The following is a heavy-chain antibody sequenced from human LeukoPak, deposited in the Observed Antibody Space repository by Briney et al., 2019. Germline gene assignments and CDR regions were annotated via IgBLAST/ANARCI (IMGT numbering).Heavy chain of an antibody. CDR3: ARGATVTTIDY. Sequence: GESLKISCKGSGYSFTSYWVGWVRQMPGKGQDWMGIIYPGDSDTRYSPSFEGQVTISADKSISTAYLQRSSLKASDTAMYYCARGATVTTIDYWGQGTLVTVSS. D-gene: IGHD4-17*01. J-gene: IGHJ4*02. V-gene: IGHV5-51*01. CDR2: IYPGDSDT. CDR1: GYSFTSYW.